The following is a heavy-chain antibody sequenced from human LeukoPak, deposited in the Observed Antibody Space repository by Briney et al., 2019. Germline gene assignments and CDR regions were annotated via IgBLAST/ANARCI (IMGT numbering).Heavy chain of an antibody. CDR1: GFTVSTHY. CDR2: IYSGRST. CDR3: ARLPNY. V-gene: IGHV3-66*02. Sequence: LAGGSLRLSCAASGFTVSTHYMTRVPQAPGKGLEWVSVIYSGRSTYYADSVPSRFTISRDNSKNTLYLQMNSLRPEDTAVYYCARLPNYWGQGTLVTVSS. J-gene: IGHJ4*02.